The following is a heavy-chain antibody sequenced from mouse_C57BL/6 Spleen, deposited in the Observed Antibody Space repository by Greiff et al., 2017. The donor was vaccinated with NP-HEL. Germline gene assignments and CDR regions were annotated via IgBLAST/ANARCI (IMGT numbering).Heavy chain of an antibody. CDR3: ADWAMDY. Sequence: QVQLQQPGAELVKPGASVKLSCKASGFTFTSYCMPWVNQRPGQGLEWIGMIHPNSGSTNYKDKFKSKVTLTVDNSPITAYMQLSSLTSEDSAVYYCADWAMDYWGQGTSVTVSS. J-gene: IGHJ4*01. V-gene: IGHV1-64*01. D-gene: IGHD4-1*01. CDR1: GFTFTSYC. CDR2: IHPNSGST.